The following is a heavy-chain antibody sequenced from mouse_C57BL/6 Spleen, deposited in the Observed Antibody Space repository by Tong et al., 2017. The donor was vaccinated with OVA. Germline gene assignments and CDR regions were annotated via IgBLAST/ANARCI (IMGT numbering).Heavy chain of an antibody. V-gene: IGHV14-1*01. CDR1: GFNIKDYY. J-gene: IGHJ4*01. CDR2: IDPEDGDT. D-gene: IGHD2-4*01. CDR3: APNYDYDDGYAMDY. Sequence: EVQLQESGAELVRPGASVKLSCTASGFNIKDYYMHWVKQRPEQGLEWIGRIDPEDGDTEYAPKFQGKATITADTSSNTAYLQLSSLTYEDTAVYYCAPNYDYDDGYAMDYWGQGTSVTVSS.